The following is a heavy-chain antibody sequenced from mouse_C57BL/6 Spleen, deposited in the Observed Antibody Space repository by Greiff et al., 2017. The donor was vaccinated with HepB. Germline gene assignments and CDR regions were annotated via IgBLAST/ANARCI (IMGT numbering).Heavy chain of an antibody. CDR2: IAPNSGGT. J-gene: IGHJ3*01. V-gene: IGHV1-72*01. CDR1: GYTFTSYW. D-gene: IGHD1-1*01. CDR3: AREGAITTVPWFAY. Sequence: VQLQPPGAELVKPGASVQLSCKASGYTFTSYWMHWVKQRPGRGPACIGRIAPNSGGTKYNEKFKSKATLTVDKPSSTAYMQLSSLTSEDSAVYYCAREGAITTVPWFAYWGQGTLVTVSA.